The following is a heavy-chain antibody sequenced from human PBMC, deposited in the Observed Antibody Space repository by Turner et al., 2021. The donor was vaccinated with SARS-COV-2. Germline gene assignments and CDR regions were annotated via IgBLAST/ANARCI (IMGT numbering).Heavy chain of an antibody. V-gene: IGHV4-39*01. CDR1: GGSVSSSSYY. CDR3: ARGRIMITFGGVIPNWFDP. Sequence: QLQLQESGPGLVKPSETLSLTCTVPGGSVSSSSYYWGWFRQPPGKGLEWFGSIYYSGSTYYNPSLKSRVTISVDTSKNQFSLKLSSVTAADTAVYYCARGRIMITFGGVIPNWFDPWGQGTLVTVSS. CDR2: IYYSGST. D-gene: IGHD3-16*02. J-gene: IGHJ5*02.